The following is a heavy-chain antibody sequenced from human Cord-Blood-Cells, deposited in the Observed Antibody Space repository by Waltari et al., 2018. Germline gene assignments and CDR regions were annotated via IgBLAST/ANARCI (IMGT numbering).Heavy chain of an antibody. CDR2: SYYSGST. D-gene: IGHD6-19*01. CDR1: GGSISSYY. J-gene: IGHJ6*03. V-gene: IGHV4-59*01. Sequence: QVQLQESGPGLVKPSETLSLTCTVSGGSISSYYWSWIRQPPGKGLEWIGYSYYSGSTNYNPSLKSRVTISVDTSKNQFSLKLSSVTAADTAVYYCARNYSSGWPYYYYYMDVWGKGTTVTVSS. CDR3: ARNYSSGWPYYYYYMDV.